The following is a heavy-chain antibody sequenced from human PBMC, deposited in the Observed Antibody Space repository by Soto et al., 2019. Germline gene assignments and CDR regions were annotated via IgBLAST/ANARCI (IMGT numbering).Heavy chain of an antibody. V-gene: IGHV1-2*04. CDR3: ARASSRMDV. D-gene: IGHD2-2*01. J-gene: IGHJ6*04. Sequence: ATLEVACKASRYPFTGYYIHCARQAPGQGVEQMGWINPNSGGTNDAQKFQGWVTMTRDTSISTAYMELSRLRSDDTPVYYCARASSRMDVWGKGNTITVAS. CDR2: INPNSGGT. CDR1: RYPFTGYY.